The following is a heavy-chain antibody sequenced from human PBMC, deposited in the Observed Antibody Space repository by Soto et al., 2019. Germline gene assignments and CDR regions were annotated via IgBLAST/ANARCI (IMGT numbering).Heavy chain of an antibody. V-gene: IGHV2-5*02. CDR1: GFSLSADGVG. CDR3: AHAYGGTSWPNDAFDV. D-gene: IGHD2-2*01. J-gene: IGHJ3*01. Sequence: QITLKESGPTLVKPTQTLTLTCTFSGFSLSADGVGVGWIRQPPGKALEWLALIYWDDDKRYRPSLKSRLTITKDTSKNQVVLTITNMDPVDTATYYCAHAYGGTSWPNDAFDVWGQGTVVTVSS. CDR2: IYWDDDK.